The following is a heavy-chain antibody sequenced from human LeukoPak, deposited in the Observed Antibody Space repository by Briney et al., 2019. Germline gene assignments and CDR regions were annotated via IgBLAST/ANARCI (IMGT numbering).Heavy chain of an antibody. J-gene: IGHJ4*02. CDR1: GFTFSSNY. CDR2: IYSGGST. Sequence: GGSLRLSCAASGFTFSSNYMSWVRQAPGKGLEWVSVIYSGGSTYYADSVKGRFTISRDNSKNTLYLQMNSLRAEDTAVYYCARVRRSEYYFDYWGQGTLVTVSS. CDR3: ARVRRSEYYFDY. V-gene: IGHV3-53*01.